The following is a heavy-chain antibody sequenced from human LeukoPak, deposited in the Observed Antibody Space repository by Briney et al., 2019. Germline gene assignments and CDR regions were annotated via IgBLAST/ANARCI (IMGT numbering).Heavy chain of an antibody. CDR1: GLTVSNNY. Sequence: GGSLRLSCAVSGLTVSNNYMSWVRQAPGKGLEWVSVIYSGGSTYYADSVKGRFTISRDNSKNTVYLQMNSLRDEDTAVYYCARNVGYWGQGTLVTVST. CDR3: ARNVGY. CDR2: IYSGGST. D-gene: IGHD1-26*01. J-gene: IGHJ4*02. V-gene: IGHV3-53*01.